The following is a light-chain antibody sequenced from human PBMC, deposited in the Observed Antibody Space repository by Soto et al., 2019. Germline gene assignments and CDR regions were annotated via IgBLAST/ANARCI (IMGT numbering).Light chain of an antibody. CDR1: QPVNIF. V-gene: IGKV1-39*01. CDR2: AAS. CDR3: HQSIRFPHT. Sequence: DIQMTQSPSFLSASVGDRVTITCRTSQPVNIFLNWYQQKPGKAPKLLIYAASSLQSGAPSRFSGSGSRTDFTLSISNLQPDDSATYYCHQSIRFPHTFGGGTKVEI. J-gene: IGKJ4*01.